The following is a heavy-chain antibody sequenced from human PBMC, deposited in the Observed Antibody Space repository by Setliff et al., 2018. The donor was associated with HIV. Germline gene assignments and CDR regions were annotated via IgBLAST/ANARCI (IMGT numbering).Heavy chain of an antibody. D-gene: IGHD4-17*01. J-gene: IGHJ4*02. Sequence: SETLSLTCTVSGGSITSSNSYWGWIRQSPGKGLEWIGSIYYNGHTSYNPSLQSRVTISVDRSQNQFSLRLTSVTAADTAVYYCARQPPPGDYADYWGQGTLVTVSS. V-gene: IGHV4-39*01. CDR1: GGSITSSNSY. CDR3: ARQPPPGDYADY. CDR2: IYYNGHT.